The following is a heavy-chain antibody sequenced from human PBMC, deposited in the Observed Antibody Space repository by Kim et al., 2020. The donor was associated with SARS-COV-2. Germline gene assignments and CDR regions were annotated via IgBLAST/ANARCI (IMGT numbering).Heavy chain of an antibody. V-gene: IGHV3-74*01. CDR3: AGDDIDGSRSYAFDF. J-gene: IGHJ4*02. CDR2: VNNDGSVT. CDR1: GFTFINYW. Sequence: GGSLRLSCAASGFTFINYWMDWVRQVPGKGLEWVSRVNNDGSVTAYAESVRGRFTISRDNDKNTLYLEMNSLRPGDTAVYYCAGDDIDGSRSYAFDFWGLGTLVTVSS. D-gene: IGHD3-10*01.